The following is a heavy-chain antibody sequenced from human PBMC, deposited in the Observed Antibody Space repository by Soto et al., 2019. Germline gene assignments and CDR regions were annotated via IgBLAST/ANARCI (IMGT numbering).Heavy chain of an antibody. CDR3: ARDTNYYGMDV. V-gene: IGHV4-31*03. CDR1: GGSISSGGYY. D-gene: IGHD1-26*01. J-gene: IGHJ6*02. CDR2: IYYSGST. Sequence: SETMSLTCTVSGGSISSGGYYWSWISQHPGKGLEWIGYIYYSGSTYYNPSLKSRVTISVDTSKNQFSLKLSSVTAADTAVYYCARDTNYYGMDVWGQGTTVTVSS.